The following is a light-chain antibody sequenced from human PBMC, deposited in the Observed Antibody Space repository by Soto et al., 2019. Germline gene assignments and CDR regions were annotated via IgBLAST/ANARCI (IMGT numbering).Light chain of an antibody. J-gene: IGKJ1*01. CDR3: QQHGNSPGT. Sequence: EVVLTQSPGTLSLSPGERATLSCRASQSVEYNNLAWYQQKPGQAPRLLISHASRRATGIPDRFSGSGSGTDFTLTISRLEPEDFAVYHCQQHGNSPGTFGQGTRVEIK. CDR2: HAS. V-gene: IGKV3-20*01. CDR1: QSVEYNN.